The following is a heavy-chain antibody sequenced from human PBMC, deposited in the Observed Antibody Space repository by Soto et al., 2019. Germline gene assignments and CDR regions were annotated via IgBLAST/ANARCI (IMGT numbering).Heavy chain of an antibody. CDR3: TREAGWQRMVPYD. CDR1: GYTFTSYG. V-gene: IGHV1-18*04. CDR2: ISAFNGDT. D-gene: IGHD6-25*01. J-gene: IGHJ4*02. Sequence: QVQLVQSGSEVKKPGASVNVSCKAFGYTFTSYGFSWVRQVPGQGLEWLGWISAFNGDTQYAQTMKRRLTVTTDTSTPTVHMQLRSLTPADTAVYYCTREAGWQRMVPYDWGQGTMVSVS.